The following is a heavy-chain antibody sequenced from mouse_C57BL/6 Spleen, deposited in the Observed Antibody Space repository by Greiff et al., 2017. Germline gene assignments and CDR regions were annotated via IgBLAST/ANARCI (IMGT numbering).Heavy chain of an antibody. CDR3: ARPGPTRWYFDV. D-gene: IGHD2-10*01. Sequence: VQLKQSGPELVKPGASVKIPCKASGYTFTDYNMDWVKQSHGKSLEWIGDINPNNGGTIYNQKFKGKATLTVDKSSSTAYMELRSLTSEDTAVYYCARPGPTRWYFDVWGTGTTVTVSS. CDR1: GYTFTDYN. J-gene: IGHJ1*03. CDR2: INPNNGGT. V-gene: IGHV1-18*01.